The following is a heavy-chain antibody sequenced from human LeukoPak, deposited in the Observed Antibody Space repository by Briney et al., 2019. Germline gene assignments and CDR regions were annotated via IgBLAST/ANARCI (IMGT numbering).Heavy chain of an antibody. CDR2: ISGNGGSI. D-gene: IGHD2/OR15-2a*01. V-gene: IGHV3-23*01. Sequence: PGGSLRLSCAASGFTFNNYAKDWVRQAPGKGLEWISVISGNGGSIYYADSVKGRFTISRDNSKNTLYLQMNSLRAEDTDEYYCARDEYKADAYWGQGTLVTVSS. CDR3: ARDEYKADAY. CDR1: GFTFNNYA. J-gene: IGHJ4*02.